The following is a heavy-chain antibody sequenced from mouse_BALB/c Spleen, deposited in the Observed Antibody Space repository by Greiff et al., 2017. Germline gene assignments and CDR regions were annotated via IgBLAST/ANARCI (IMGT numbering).Heavy chain of an antibody. D-gene: IGHD2-4*01. J-gene: IGHJ3*01. V-gene: IGHV5-12-2*01. CDR3: ARQGITASWFAY. Sequence: DVKLVESGGGLVQPGGSLKLSCAASGFTFSSYTMSWVRQTPEKRLEWVAYISNGGGSTYYPDTVKGRFTISRDNAKNTLYLQMSSLKSEDTAMYYCARQGITASWFAYWGQGTLVTVSA. CDR2: ISNGGGST. CDR1: GFTFSSYT.